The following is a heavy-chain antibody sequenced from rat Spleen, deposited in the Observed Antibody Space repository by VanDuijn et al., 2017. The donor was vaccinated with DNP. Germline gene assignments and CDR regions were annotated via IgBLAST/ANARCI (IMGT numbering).Heavy chain of an antibody. Sequence: EVQLVESGGGLVQPGRSLKLSCAASGFTFSDYYMAWVRQAPTKGLEWVAYIHYDGGSTYYGDSVKGRFTISRDNTERILFLQMNSLRSEDMATYFCTNLGATRFTYWGQGTLVTVSS. J-gene: IGHJ3*01. CDR3: TNLGATRFTY. CDR2: IHYDGGST. CDR1: GFTFSDYY. V-gene: IGHV5-20*01. D-gene: IGHD5-1*01.